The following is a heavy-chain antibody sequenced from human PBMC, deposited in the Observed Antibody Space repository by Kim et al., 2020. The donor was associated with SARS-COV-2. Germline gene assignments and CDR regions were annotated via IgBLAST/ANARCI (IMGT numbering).Heavy chain of an antibody. CDR2: INGSGGST. CDR1: GFTFSRYS. D-gene: IGHD6-13*01. Sequence: GGSLRLSCAASGFTFSRYSMSWVRQAPGKGLEWVSAINGSGGSTYYADSVKGRYTISSDTSKTTLYLQMNSLRAEHTAVYCCAKATPKWSSWRHIDYWGQGTLVTVSS. J-gene: IGHJ4*02. V-gene: IGHV3-23*01. CDR3: AKATPKWSSWRHIDY.